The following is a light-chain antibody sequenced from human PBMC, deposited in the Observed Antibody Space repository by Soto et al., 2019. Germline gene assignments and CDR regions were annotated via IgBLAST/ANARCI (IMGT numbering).Light chain of an antibody. CDR3: ATWDDSLSGVV. J-gene: IGLJ2*01. CDR2: RND. V-gene: IGLV1-47*01. CDR1: SSNIGSNY. Sequence: QSVLTQPPSASGTPGQRVTISCSGSSSNIGSNYAYWYQQLPGTAPKLLIYRNDQRPSGVPDRFSGSKSGTSASLAISGLRSEDEAAYFCATWDDSLSGVVIGGGTKLTVL.